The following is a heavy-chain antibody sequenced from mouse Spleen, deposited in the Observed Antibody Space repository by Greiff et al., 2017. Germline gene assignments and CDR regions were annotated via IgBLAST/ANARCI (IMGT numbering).Heavy chain of an antibody. CDR1: GYTFTSYW. Sequence: VQLQQPGTELVKPGASVKLSCKASGYTFTSYWMHWVKQRPGQGLEWIGNINPSNGGTNYNEKFKSKATLTVDKSSSTAYMQLSSLTSEDSAVYYCASLLSNYYYAMDYWGQGTSVTVSS. V-gene: IGHV1-53*01. D-gene: IGHD2-5*01. CDR2: INPSNGGT. CDR3: ASLLSNYYYAMDY. J-gene: IGHJ4*01.